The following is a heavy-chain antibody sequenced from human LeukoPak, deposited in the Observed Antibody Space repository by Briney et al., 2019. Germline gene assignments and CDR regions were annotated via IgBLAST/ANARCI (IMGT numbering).Heavy chain of an antibody. CDR3: ARLGGAQGYYYRSGSNHYFDH. J-gene: IGHJ4*02. D-gene: IGHD3-10*01. CDR2: INPDSGCT. CDR1: GFTFVGHY. V-gene: IGHV1-2*02. Sequence: ASVKVSCKTSGFTFVGHYMHWVRQAPGQGLEWMGWINPDSGCTDYRQKFRGRVTMTRDTSSNTLYMELSSLRSDDTAVYYCARLGGAQGYYYRSGSNHYFDHWGQGTLVTVSS.